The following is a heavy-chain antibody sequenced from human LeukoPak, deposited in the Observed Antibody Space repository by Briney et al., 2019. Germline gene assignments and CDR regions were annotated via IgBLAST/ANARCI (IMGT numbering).Heavy chain of an antibody. CDR1: GGSINSSTYY. V-gene: IGHV4-39*01. J-gene: IGHJ5*02. Sequence: SETLSLTCTVSGGSINSSTYYWAWIRQPPGKGLEWIGSIYDSGGTYYSPSLKSRVTISVDTSKNQFSLKLSSVTAADTALYYCARPRGIATWFDPWGQGALVTVSS. D-gene: IGHD6-13*01. CDR2: IYDSGGT. CDR3: ARPRGIATWFDP.